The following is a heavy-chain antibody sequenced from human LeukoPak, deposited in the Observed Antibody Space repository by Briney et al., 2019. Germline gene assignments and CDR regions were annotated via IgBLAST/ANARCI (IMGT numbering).Heavy chain of an antibody. Sequence: ASVKVSCKASGYTFTSYGISWVRQAPGQGLEWMGWISAYNGNTNYAQKLQGRVTMTTDTSTSTAYMELRSLRSDDTAVYYCARSSQWELLNNWFDPWGQGTLVTVSS. CDR1: GYTFTSYG. V-gene: IGHV1-18*01. CDR3: ARSSQWELLNNWFDP. J-gene: IGHJ5*02. CDR2: ISAYNGNT. D-gene: IGHD1-26*01.